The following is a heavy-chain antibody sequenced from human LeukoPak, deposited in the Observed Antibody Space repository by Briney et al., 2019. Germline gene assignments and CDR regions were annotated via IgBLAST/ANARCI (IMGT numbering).Heavy chain of an antibody. CDR1: GYTFTDYY. D-gene: IGHD6-19*01. V-gene: IGHV1-69*05. CDR2: IIPIFGTA. CDR3: ASSPASFQWLGPFDY. Sequence: SVKVSCKASGYTFTDYYMHWVRQAPGQGLEWMGGIIPIFGTANYAQKFQGRVTITTDESTSTAYMELSSLRSEDTAVYYCASSPASFQWLGPFDYWGQGTLVTVSS. J-gene: IGHJ4*02.